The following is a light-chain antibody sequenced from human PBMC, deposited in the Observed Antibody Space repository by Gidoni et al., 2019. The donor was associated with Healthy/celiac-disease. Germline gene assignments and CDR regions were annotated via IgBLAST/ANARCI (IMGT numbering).Light chain of an antibody. Sequence: QSVLTQPPSASGPPGQRVTIPCSGSSSNLRSNTVNWYQQLPGTAPKLLIYSNNHRPSGVPDRSSGSKSGTSASLAISGLQSEDEADYYCAAWDDSLNGLNWVFGGGTKLTVL. CDR1: SSNLRSNT. J-gene: IGLJ3*02. CDR3: AAWDDSLNGLNWV. V-gene: IGLV1-44*01. CDR2: SNN.